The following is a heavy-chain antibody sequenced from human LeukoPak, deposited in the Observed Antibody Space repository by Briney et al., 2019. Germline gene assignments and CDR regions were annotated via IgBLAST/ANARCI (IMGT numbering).Heavy chain of an antibody. D-gene: IGHD1-26*01. CDR2: IYYSGST. CDR1: GGSISSYY. CDR3: AKDLTSGSYEQGYFDY. V-gene: IGHV4-59*01. Sequence: SETLSLTCTVSGGSISSYYWSWIRRPPGKGLEWIGYIYYSGSTNYNPSLKSRVTISVDTSKNQFSLKLSSVTAADTAVYYCAKDLTSGSYEQGYFDYWGQGTLVTVSS. J-gene: IGHJ4*02.